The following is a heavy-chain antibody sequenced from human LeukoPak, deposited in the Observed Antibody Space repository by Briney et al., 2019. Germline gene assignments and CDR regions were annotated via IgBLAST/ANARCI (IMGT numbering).Heavy chain of an antibody. CDR3: ARGPIAAAELDY. CDR2: INHSGST. D-gene: IGHD6-13*01. J-gene: IGHJ4*02. V-gene: IGHV4-34*01. CDR1: GGSFSGYY. Sequence: SETLSLTRAVYGGSFSGYYWSWIRQPPGKGLEWIGEINHSGSTNYNPSLKSRVTISVDTSKNQFSLKLSSVTAADTAVYYCARGPIAAAELDYWSQGTLVTVSS.